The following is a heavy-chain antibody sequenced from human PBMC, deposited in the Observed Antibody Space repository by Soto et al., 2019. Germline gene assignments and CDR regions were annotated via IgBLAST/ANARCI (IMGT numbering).Heavy chain of an antibody. CDR3: AKDRSSGSYYYYYGMDV. CDR1: GFTFSSYA. J-gene: IGHJ6*02. CDR2: ISGSGGST. D-gene: IGHD6-6*01. Sequence: HPGGSLRLSCAASGFTFSSYAMSWVRQAPGKGLEWVSAISGSGGSTYYADSVKGRFTISRDNSKNTLYLQMNSLRAEDTAVYYCAKDRSSGSYYYYYGMDVWGQGTTVTVSS. V-gene: IGHV3-23*01.